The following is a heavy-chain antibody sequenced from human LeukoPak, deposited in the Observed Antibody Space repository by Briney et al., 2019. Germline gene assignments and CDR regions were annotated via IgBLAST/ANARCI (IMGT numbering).Heavy chain of an antibody. J-gene: IGHJ4*02. CDR3: ARDRGHCGSISCPVDY. CDR2: TNIYSANT. Sequence: ASVKVSCKASGYTFISYDINWVRQAPGQGLEWMGWTNIYSANTNYAQKFQGRVTMTTDTSTSTAYTELRSLRSDDTAVYYCARDRGHCGSISCPVDYWGQGTLVTVSS. V-gene: IGHV1-18*01. D-gene: IGHD2-2*01. CDR1: GYTFISYD.